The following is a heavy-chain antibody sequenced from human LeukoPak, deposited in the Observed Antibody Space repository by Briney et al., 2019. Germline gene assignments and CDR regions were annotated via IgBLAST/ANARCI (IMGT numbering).Heavy chain of an antibody. D-gene: IGHD3-3*01. Sequence: PGGSLRLSCAASGFTFSSYGMHWVRQAPGKGLEWVAVIWYDGSNKYYADSVKGRFTISRDNSKNTLYLQMNSLRAEDTAVYYCAKDGDFWSGYYWLDYWGQGTLVTVSS. V-gene: IGHV3-33*06. J-gene: IGHJ4*02. CDR2: IWYDGSNK. CDR3: AKDGDFWSGYYWLDY. CDR1: GFTFSSYG.